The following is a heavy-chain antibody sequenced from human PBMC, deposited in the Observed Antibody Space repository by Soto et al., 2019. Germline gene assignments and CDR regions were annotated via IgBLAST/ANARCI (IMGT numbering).Heavy chain of an antibody. V-gene: IGHV4-39*01. J-gene: IGHJ4*02. CDR1: GGSISSSSYY. Sequence: QLQLQESGPGLVKPSETLSLTCTVSGGSISSSSYYWGWIRQPPGKGLEWIGSIYYSGSTYYNPFLKSRVTISVDTSKNQFSLKLSSVTAADTAVYYCARRDTAMVPWTYGYFDYWGQGTLVTVSS. CDR2: IYYSGST. D-gene: IGHD5-18*01. CDR3: ARRDTAMVPWTYGYFDY.